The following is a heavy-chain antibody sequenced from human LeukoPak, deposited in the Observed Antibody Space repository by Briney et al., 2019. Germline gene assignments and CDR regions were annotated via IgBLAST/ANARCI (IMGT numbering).Heavy chain of an antibody. CDR3: ARGRYSYGLNDS. D-gene: IGHD3-16*02. CDR1: GGSIGTSAYY. J-gene: IGHJ5*01. V-gene: IGHV4-31*03. Sequence: PSETLSLTCTVSGGSIGTSAYYWNWIRQHPGKGLEWIGFISDSGSTLYNPSLKSRVTISSDTSKNQFSLKLTSVTAADMAVYYFARGRYSYGLNDSWGQGTLVTVSS. CDR2: ISDSGST.